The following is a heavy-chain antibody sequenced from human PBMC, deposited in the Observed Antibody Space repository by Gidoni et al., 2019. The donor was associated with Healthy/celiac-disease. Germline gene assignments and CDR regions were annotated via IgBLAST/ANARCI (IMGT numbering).Heavy chain of an antibody. V-gene: IGHV4-4*07. D-gene: IGHD2-15*01. CDR1: GGSISSYY. CDR3: ARGGDCSGGSCYSISEYFDL. J-gene: IGHJ2*01. Sequence: QVQLQESGPGLVKPSETLSLTCTVSGGSISSYYWSWIRQPAGKGLEWIGRIYTSGSTNYNPSLKSRVTMSVDTSKNQFSLKLSSVTAADTAVYYCARGGDCSGGSCYSISEYFDLWGRGTLVTVSS. CDR2: IYTSGST.